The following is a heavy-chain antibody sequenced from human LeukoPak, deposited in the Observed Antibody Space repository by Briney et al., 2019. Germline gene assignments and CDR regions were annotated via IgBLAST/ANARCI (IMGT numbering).Heavy chain of an antibody. CDR2: MNPNSGNT. D-gene: IGHD2-15*01. V-gene: IGHV1-8*01. CDR3: ARGGVRCSGGSCYYFDY. Sequence: ASVKVSCKASGYTFTTYDINWVRQATGQGLEWMGWMNPNSGNTGFAQKFQGRVTMTRSTSISTAYMELTGLRSDDTAMYYCARGGVRCSGGSCYYFDYWGQGTLVTVSS. CDR1: GYTFTTYD. J-gene: IGHJ4*02.